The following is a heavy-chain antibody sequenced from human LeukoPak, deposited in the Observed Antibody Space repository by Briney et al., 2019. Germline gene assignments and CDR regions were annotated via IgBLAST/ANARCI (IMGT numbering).Heavy chain of an antibody. CDR2: INPSGGST. CDR1: GYTFTSYY. Sequence: GASVKVSCKASGYTFTSYYMHWVRQAPGQGLEWMGIINPSGGSTSYAQKFQGRVTMTRDTSTSTVYMELSSLRSEDTAVYYCARAILAGGYYYYYYMDVWGKGTTVTVSS. D-gene: IGHD2-15*01. J-gene: IGHJ6*03. CDR3: ARAILAGGYYYYYYMDV. V-gene: IGHV1-46*01.